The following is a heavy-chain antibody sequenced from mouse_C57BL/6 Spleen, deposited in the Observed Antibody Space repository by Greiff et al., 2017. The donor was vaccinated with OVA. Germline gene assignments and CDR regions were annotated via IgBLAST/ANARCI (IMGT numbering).Heavy chain of an antibody. V-gene: IGHV1-74*01. CDR2: IHPSASDT. D-gene: IGHD2-12*01. Sequence: QVQLQQPGAELVKPGASVKVSCKASGYTFTSYWMHWVKQRPGQGLEWIGRIHPSASDTNYNQKFKGKATLTVDKSSSKAYMQLSSLTSEDSAVDYYAITDVSSYGYWGQGTTLTVSS. J-gene: IGHJ2*01. CDR1: GYTFTSYW. CDR3: AITDVSSYGY.